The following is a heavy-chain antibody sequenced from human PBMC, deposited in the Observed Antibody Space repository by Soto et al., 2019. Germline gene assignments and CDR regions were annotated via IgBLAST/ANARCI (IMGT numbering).Heavy chain of an antibody. D-gene: IGHD2-15*01. V-gene: IGHV4-31*03. CDR1: GGSVSRGAYY. CDR3: AREVGYCDGSTCLSSLYFEC. CDR2: IYSRGST. J-gene: IGHJ4*02. Sequence: SETRSLTCTVSGGSVSRGAYYWSWVHQHPGKGLEWIGYIYSRGSTYYNPSLKSRVTISVDTSRNQFSLKLNSVTAADTAVYYCAREVGYCDGSTCLSSLYFECWGQGNMVIVSS.